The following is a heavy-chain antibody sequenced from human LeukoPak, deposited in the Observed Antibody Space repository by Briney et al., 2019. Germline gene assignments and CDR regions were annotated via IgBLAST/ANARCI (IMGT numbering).Heavy chain of an antibody. V-gene: IGHV4-39*07. Sequence: SXXSSSXXXGWIRQPPGKGLEWIGSIYYSGSTYYNPSLKSRVTISVDTSKNQFSLKLSSVTAADMAVYYCARIITMVRGVIIPWDYWGQGTLVTVSS. J-gene: IGHJ4*02. CDR1: SXXSSSXX. CDR2: IYYSGST. CDR3: ARIITMVRGVIIPWDY. D-gene: IGHD3-10*01.